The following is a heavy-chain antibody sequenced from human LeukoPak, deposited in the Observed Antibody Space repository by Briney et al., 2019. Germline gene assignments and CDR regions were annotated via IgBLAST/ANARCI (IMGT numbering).Heavy chain of an antibody. D-gene: IGHD6-19*01. CDR1: GYTFTGYY. CDR3: ARDSSYSSGFGY. Sequence: EASVKVSCKASGYTFTGYYMHWVRQAPGQGLEWMGWINRNSGGTNYAQKFQGRVTMTRDTSISTAYMELSRLRSDDTAVYYCARDSSYSSGFGYWGQGTLVTVSS. V-gene: IGHV1-2*02. J-gene: IGHJ4*02. CDR2: INRNSGGT.